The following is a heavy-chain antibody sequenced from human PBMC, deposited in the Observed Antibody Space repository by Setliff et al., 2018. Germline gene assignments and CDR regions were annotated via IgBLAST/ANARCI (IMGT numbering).Heavy chain of an antibody. Sequence: SETLSLTCTVSGGSISSYYWSWIRQPAGKGLEWIGHIYIGGSANYNPSLKSRVSMSIDTSKNQFSLKLNSVTAADMAVYYCAREQWLDPPGYYYMDVWAKGTTVTVS. D-gene: IGHD6-19*01. V-gene: IGHV4-4*07. J-gene: IGHJ6*03. CDR2: IYIGGSA. CDR1: GGSISSYY. CDR3: AREQWLDPPGYYYMDV.